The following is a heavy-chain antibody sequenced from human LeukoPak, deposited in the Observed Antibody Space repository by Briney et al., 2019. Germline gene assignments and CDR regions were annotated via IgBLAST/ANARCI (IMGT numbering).Heavy chain of an antibody. J-gene: IGHJ4*02. CDR3: ARGAPGGNDYGDY. Sequence: SETLSLTCTVSGASISSYYWSWIRQPPGKGLEWIGYIFHSGSTNYNPSLKSRVTISVDTSKNQLFLKLSSVTAADTAVYYCARGAPGGNDYGDYWGQGTLVTVSS. CDR2: IFHSGST. V-gene: IGHV4-59*01. CDR1: GASISSYY.